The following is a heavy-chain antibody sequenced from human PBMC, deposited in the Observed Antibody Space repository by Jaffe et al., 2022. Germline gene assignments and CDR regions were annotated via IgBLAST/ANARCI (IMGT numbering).Heavy chain of an antibody. CDR3: ARGPDAEYFQH. Sequence: QVQLQQWGAGLLKPSETLSLTCAVYGGSFSGYYWSWIRQPPGKGLEWIGEINHSGSTNYNPSLKSRVTISVDTSKNQFSLKLSSVTAADTAVYYCARGPDAEYFQHWGQGTLVTVSS. CDR2: INHSGST. CDR1: GGSFSGYY. J-gene: IGHJ1*01. V-gene: IGHV4-34*01.